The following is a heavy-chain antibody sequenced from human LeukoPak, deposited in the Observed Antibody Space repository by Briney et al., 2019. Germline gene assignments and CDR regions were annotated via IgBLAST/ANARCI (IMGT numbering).Heavy chain of an antibody. CDR3: TRVTGGGSYGNWFDP. J-gene: IGHJ5*02. V-gene: IGHV3-30*03. Sequence: ALRLSCAASGFTFSSYGMHWVRQAPGKGLEWVAVISYDGSNKYYADSVKGRFTISRDNSKNTLYLQMNSLRTEDTAVYYCTRVTGGGSYGNWFDPWGLGTLVTVSS. D-gene: IGHD1-26*01. CDR1: GFTFSSYG. CDR2: ISYDGSNK.